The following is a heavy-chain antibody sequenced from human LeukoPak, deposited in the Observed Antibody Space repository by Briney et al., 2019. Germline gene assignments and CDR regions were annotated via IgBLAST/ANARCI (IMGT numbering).Heavy chain of an antibody. CDR2: IYYSGST. D-gene: IGHD7-27*01. J-gene: IGHJ2*01. Sequence: PSETLSLTCTVSGGSISSYYWSWIRQPPGKGLEWIGYIYYSGSTNYNPSLKSRVTMSVDTSKKHFSLKLSSVTAADTAVYYCARKPGDWYFDLWGRGTLVTVSS. V-gene: IGHV4-59*12. CDR3: ARKPGDWYFDL. CDR1: GGSISSYY.